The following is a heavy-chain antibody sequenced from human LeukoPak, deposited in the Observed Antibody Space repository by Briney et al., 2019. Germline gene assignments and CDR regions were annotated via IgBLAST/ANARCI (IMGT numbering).Heavy chain of an antibody. CDR3: TKGKYYSGYDPREFDY. Sequence: PGRSLRLSCAASGFTFDEYAMHWVRQAPGKGLEWVSGISWSSAGIGYADSVRGRFTISRDNAKNSLYLHMNSLRAEDTALYYCTKGKYYSGYDPREFDYWGQGTLVTVSS. D-gene: IGHD5-12*01. CDR2: ISWSSAGI. V-gene: IGHV3-9*01. J-gene: IGHJ4*02. CDR1: GFTFDEYA.